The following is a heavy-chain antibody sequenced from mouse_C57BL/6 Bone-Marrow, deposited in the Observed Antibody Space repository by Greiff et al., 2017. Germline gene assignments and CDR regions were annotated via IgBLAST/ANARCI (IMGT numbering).Heavy chain of an antibody. CDR3: AREWGSYGYDWDWYFDV. J-gene: IGHJ1*03. V-gene: IGHV5-4*03. D-gene: IGHD2-2*01. Sequence: EVNVVESGGGLVKPGGSLKLSCAASGFTFSSYAMSWVRQTPEKRLEWVATISDGGSYTYYPDNVKGRFTISRDNAKNNLYLQMSHLKSEDTAMYDGAREWGSYGYDWDWYFDVWGTGTTVTVSS. CDR2: ISDGGSYT. CDR1: GFTFSSYA.